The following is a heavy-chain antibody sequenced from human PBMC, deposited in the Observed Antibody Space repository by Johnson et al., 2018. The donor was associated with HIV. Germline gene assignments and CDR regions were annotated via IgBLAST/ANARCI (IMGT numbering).Heavy chain of an antibody. D-gene: IGHD6-19*01. CDR3: ATSVEQWLVWNAFDI. CDR2: IYSGGRT. CDR1: GFTVSSNY. V-gene: IGHV3-53*01. Sequence: EVQLVESGGGLIQPGGSLRLSCAASGFTVSSNYMSWVRQAPGKGLEWVSVIYSGGRTYYADPVKGRFTISRDNSKNTLYLQMNSLRAEDTAVYYCATSVEQWLVWNAFDIWGQGTMVTVSS. J-gene: IGHJ3*02.